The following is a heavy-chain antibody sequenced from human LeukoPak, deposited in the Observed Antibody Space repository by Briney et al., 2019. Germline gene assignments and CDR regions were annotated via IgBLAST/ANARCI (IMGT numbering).Heavy chain of an antibody. CDR3: ARVHYYDNSGYWFFDY. Sequence: SETLSLTCTVSGGSISSSNWWSWVRQPPGKGLEWIGEIYHSGSTNYNPSLKSRVSMSLDTSKNQLSLKLSSVTAADTAVYYCARVHYYDNSGYWFFDYWGQGTLVTVSS. V-gene: IGHV4-4*02. J-gene: IGHJ4*02. CDR2: IYHSGST. D-gene: IGHD3-22*01. CDR1: GGSISSSNW.